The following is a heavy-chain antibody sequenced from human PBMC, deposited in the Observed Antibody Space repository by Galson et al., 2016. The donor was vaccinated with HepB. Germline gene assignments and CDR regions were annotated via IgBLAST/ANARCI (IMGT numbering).Heavy chain of an antibody. V-gene: IGHV4-34*01. CDR3: ARAQGHVRRYSSSLSGVGSDLYGMDV. D-gene: IGHD6-19*01. CDR2: INHSGST. Sequence: SETLSLTCAVYGESFRGYQWTWIRQPPGKGLNWIGEINHSGSTNYSPSLKSRVTISVDTSKNQFSLKLSSVTAADTAVYYCARAQGHVRRYSSSLSGVGSDLYGMDVWGQGTTVTVSS. J-gene: IGHJ6*02. CDR1: GESFRGYQ.